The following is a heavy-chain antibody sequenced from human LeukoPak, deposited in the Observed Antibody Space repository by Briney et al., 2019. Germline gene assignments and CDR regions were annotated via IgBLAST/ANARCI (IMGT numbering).Heavy chain of an antibody. Sequence: GASVKVSCKASGYTFTSYDINWVRQAPGQGLEWMGGIIPILGTANYAQKFQGRVTITADEFTSTAYMELSSLRSEDTAVYYCARVSAAGFGDTLNNWFDPWGQGTLVTVSS. CDR1: GYTFTSYD. CDR2: IIPILGTA. V-gene: IGHV1-69*13. D-gene: IGHD6-13*01. CDR3: ARVSAAGFGDTLNNWFDP. J-gene: IGHJ5*02.